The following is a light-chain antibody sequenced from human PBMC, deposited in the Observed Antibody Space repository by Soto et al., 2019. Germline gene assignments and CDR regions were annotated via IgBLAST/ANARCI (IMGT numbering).Light chain of an antibody. V-gene: IGLV2-8*01. Sequence: QCFLNQAPSASGSPGQSFAISCTGTISDVGGYNYVSWYQQHPGKAPKLMIYEVNKRPSGVPDRFSGSKSGNTASLTVSGLHAEDEADYYCSSYAGSSTVFGTGTKVTVL. CDR3: SSYAGSSTV. J-gene: IGLJ1*01. CDR2: EVN. CDR1: ISDVGGYNY.